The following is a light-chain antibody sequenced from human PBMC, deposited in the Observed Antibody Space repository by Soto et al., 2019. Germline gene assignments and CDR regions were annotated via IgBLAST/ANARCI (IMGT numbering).Light chain of an antibody. CDR3: QQRSNWPLIT. Sequence: DILMTQSPATLSLSPGGRATLSCRASQRVSSYLAWYQQKPGQAPRLLIYDATNRATGIPARFSGSGSGTDFTLTISSLEPEDFAVYYCQQRSNWPLITFGQGTRLEIK. J-gene: IGKJ5*01. CDR2: DAT. CDR1: QRVSSY. V-gene: IGKV3-11*01.